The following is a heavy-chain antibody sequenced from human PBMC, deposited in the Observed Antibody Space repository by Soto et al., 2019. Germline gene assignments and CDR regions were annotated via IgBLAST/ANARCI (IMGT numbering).Heavy chain of an antibody. V-gene: IGHV4-34*02. D-gene: IGHD6-13*01. CDR3: ARRKDSSRYFYGMDV. J-gene: IGHJ6*02. Sequence: QVALQQWGAGLLKPSQTLSLTCGVSGGSFDEYFWTWIRLTPGQGLEWIGEVHHSGTSYYNPSLKSRRAVSVDTSKSQVSLTLTSVTAADTGVYYCARRKDSSRYFYGMDVWGQGTTVVVS. CDR2: VHHSGTS. CDR1: GGSFDEYF.